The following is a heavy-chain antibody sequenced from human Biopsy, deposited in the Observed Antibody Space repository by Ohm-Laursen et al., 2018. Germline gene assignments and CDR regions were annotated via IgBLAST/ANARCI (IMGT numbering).Heavy chain of an antibody. CDR1: GGFISSYY. D-gene: IGHD3-10*01. CDR2: IYIDGTS. J-gene: IGHJ5*02. Sequence: TLSLTCSVSGGFISSYYWSWIRQSAGGGLEWIGRIYIDGTSYYNPSLKNRVSMSVDSSKKQFSLRLTSLSVADTAKYYCARAPPLIRGVLESWFDPWGQGILVTVSS. V-gene: IGHV4-4*07. CDR3: ARAPPLIRGVLESWFDP.